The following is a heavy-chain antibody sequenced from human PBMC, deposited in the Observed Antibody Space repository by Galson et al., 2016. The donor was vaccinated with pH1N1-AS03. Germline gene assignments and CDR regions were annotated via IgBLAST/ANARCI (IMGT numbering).Heavy chain of an antibody. D-gene: IGHD6-13*01. CDR3: ARQGGHASSWYV. Sequence: SVKVSCKASGYSFVTYGITWVRQGPGQGLEWMGWINPYSTNTNYAKKVQDRVTMTADTSTTTAHLDLRNLGSDDTAVYYCARQGGHASSWYVWGQGTLVTVSS. J-gene: IGHJ4*02. V-gene: IGHV1-18*01. CDR2: INPYSTNT. CDR1: GYSFVTYG.